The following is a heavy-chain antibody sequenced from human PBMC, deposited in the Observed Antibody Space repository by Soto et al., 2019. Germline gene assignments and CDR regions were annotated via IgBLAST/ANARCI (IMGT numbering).Heavy chain of an antibody. CDR1: GFTFRSYA. J-gene: IGHJ4*02. V-gene: IGHV3-23*01. CDR3: AKGNGAAGGRAASFHS. CDR2: ITNSGGNT. Sequence: QLLESGGGLVQPGGSLRLSCATSGFTFRSYAMSWVRQAPGKGLEWVSTITNSGGNTFYAGSVKGRFNISRDNSKSTLSLQINTLKAAHTAIYYCAKGNGAAGGRAASFHSWGQGTLVTVSS. D-gene: IGHD6-13*01.